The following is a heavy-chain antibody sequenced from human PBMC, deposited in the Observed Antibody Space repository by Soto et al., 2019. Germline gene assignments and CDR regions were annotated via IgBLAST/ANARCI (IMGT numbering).Heavy chain of an antibody. J-gene: IGHJ6*02. CDR2: INWNGGST. D-gene: IGHD4-17*01. Sequence: PGGSLRLSCAASGFTFSSYSMNWVRQAPGKGLEWVSGINWNGGSTGYADSVKGRFTISRDNAKNSLYLQMNSLRAEDTALYYYARGRDGDYHGMDVWGQGTTVTVSS. CDR3: ARGRDGDYHGMDV. CDR1: GFTFSSYS. V-gene: IGHV3-20*04.